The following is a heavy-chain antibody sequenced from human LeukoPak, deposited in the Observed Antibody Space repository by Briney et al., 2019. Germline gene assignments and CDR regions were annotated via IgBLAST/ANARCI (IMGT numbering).Heavy chain of an antibody. CDR3: ARLSLVRGASDS. Sequence: GGSLRLSCAASGFTFSIYWMTWVRDAPGKGPEWVANIKYDGSETYYVDSVKGRFTISRDNAKNSLYLQMNSLRAEDTAVYYCARLSLVRGASDSWGQGTLVTVSS. CDR2: IKYDGSET. V-gene: IGHV3-7*01. J-gene: IGHJ4*02. D-gene: IGHD3-10*01. CDR1: GFTFSIYW.